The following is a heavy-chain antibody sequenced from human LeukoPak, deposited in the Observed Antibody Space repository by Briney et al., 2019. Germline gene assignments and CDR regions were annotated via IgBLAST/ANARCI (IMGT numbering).Heavy chain of an antibody. CDR2: ISSLSGTI. D-gene: IGHD3-10*02. CDR3: ARHLANVRWGVNPRWFDP. CDR1: GFTFSSYG. J-gene: IGHJ5*02. V-gene: IGHV3-48*01. Sequence: GGSLRLSCAASGFTFSSYGMSWVRQAPGEGLEWVAYISSLSGTIHYADSVKGRFTISRDNTKNSLYLQMDSLRAEDTAVYYCARHLANVRWGVNPRWFDPWGQGTLVPVSS.